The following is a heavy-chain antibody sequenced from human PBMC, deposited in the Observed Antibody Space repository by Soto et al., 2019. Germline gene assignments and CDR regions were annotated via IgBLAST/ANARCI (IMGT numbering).Heavy chain of an antibody. Sequence: QVQLQQWGAGLLKPSETLSLTCAVYGGSFSGYYWSWIRQPPGKGLEWIGEINHSGSTNYNPSLKSRVTISVDTSKNQFSLKLSSVTAEDTAVYYCARGVTAAPDTGRFFDYWGQGTLVTVSS. V-gene: IGHV4-34*01. D-gene: IGHD6-13*01. CDR3: ARGVTAAPDTGRFFDY. J-gene: IGHJ4*02. CDR1: GGSFSGYY. CDR2: INHSGST.